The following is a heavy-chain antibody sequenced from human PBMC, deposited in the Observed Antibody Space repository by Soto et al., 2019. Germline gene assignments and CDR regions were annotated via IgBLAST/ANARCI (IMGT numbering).Heavy chain of an antibody. V-gene: IGHV1-69*01. Sequence: QVQLVQSGAEVKKPGSSVKVSCKASGGTFSSYAISWVRQAPGQGLEWMGGIIPIFGTANYAQKFQGRVTITADESMSTAYMALSSLRSEDTAVYYCATYIVVVPPAYSLPTFYFDYWGQGTLVTVSS. J-gene: IGHJ4*02. CDR1: GGTFSSYA. CDR2: IIPIFGTA. D-gene: IGHD2-2*01. CDR3: ATYIVVVPPAYSLPTFYFDY.